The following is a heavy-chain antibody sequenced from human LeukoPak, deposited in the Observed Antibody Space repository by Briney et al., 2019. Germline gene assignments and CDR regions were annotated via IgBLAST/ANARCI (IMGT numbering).Heavy chain of an antibody. CDR1: GFTFSSYG. CDR3: ARDLMVRGAPFDS. V-gene: IGHV3-33*01. J-gene: IGHJ4*02. Sequence: GGSLRLSCAASGFTFSSYGMHWVRQAPGKGLEWVAVIWYDGSNKYYADSVKGRFTISRDNSKNTLYLQMNSLRAEDTAVYYCARDLMVRGAPFDSWGQGAPVTVSS. D-gene: IGHD3-10*01. CDR2: IWYDGSNK.